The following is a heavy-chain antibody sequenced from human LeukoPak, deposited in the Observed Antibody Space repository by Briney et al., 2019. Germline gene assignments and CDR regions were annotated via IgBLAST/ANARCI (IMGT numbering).Heavy chain of an antibody. CDR2: ASGRSIYT. J-gene: IGHJ4*02. D-gene: IGHD5-12*01. V-gene: IGHV3-11*03. Sequence: GGSLRLSCAASVFTFSDYYISWIRQAPGKGLEWVSYASGRSIYTNYADSVKGRFTISRDNAKNTLYLQMNSLRAEDTAVYYCAKADIDANRQDYWGQGTLVTVSS. CDR1: VFTFSDYY. CDR3: AKADIDANRQDY.